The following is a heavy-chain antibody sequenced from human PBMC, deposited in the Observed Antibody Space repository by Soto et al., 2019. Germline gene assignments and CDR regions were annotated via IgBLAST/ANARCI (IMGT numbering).Heavy chain of an antibody. CDR3: ARSVDP. CDR1: GGSISSGGYS. J-gene: IGHJ5*02. CDR2: IYYSGST. V-gene: IGHV4-31*03. Sequence: QVQLQESGPGLWKPSQTLSSTCTFFGGSISSGGYSCGWIRQHPGKGREGMGSIYYSGSTYYNPSLKSRVTISVDTSKNQFSLKLSSVTAADTAVYYCARSVDPWGQGTLVTVSS.